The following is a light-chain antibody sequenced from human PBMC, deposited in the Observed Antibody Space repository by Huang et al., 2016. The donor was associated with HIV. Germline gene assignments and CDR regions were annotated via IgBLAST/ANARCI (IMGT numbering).Light chain of an antibody. Sequence: EIVMTQSAATLSVSPGERATLSCRASQSVRSNLAWYQQKPGQAPRLLIFGASTRATGVPARFSGSGSGTEFTLIISSLQSEDFAVYYCQQYDNWPPTFGQGTKVKIK. CDR1: QSVRSN. CDR2: GAS. J-gene: IGKJ1*01. V-gene: IGKV3-15*01. CDR3: QQYDNWPPT.